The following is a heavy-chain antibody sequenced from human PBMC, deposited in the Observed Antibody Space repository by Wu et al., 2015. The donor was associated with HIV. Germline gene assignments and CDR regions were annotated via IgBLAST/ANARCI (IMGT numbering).Heavy chain of an antibody. V-gene: IGHV1-18*01. CDR1: GFTFTNYG. J-gene: IGHJ4*02. D-gene: IGHD3-3*01. Sequence: QVQLVQSGTEMKKPGASVKVSCQASGFTFTNYGISWVRQAPGQGLEWMGWISPYNANTNYAQKFQGRVTMTTDTSTSTVYMELRSLRSDDTAVFYCARVPSDFWSRFSPFDYWGQGTLVTVSS. CDR3: ARVPSDFWSRFSPFDY. CDR2: ISPYNANT.